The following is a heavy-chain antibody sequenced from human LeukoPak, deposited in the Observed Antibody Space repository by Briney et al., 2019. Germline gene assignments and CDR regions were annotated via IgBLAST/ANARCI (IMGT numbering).Heavy chain of an antibody. CDR2: ISGSGGST. CDR1: GFTFSSYA. CDR3: AKGGVIAAAGLNWFDP. Sequence: PGGSLRLSCAASGFTFSSYAMSWVRQAPGKGLEWVSAISGSGGSTYYADSVKGRFTISRDNSKNTLYLQMNSLRAEDTAVYYCAKGGVIAAAGLNWFDPWGQGTLVTVSS. V-gene: IGHV3-23*01. J-gene: IGHJ5*02. D-gene: IGHD6-13*01.